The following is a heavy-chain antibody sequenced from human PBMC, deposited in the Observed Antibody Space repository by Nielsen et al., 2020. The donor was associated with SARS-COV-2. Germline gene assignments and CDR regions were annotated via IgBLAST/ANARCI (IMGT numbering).Heavy chain of an antibody. D-gene: IGHD1-1*01. CDR3: AKDRSRAYNWNALGY. Sequence: GGSLRLSCAASGFTFSSYGMHWVRQAPGKGLEWVAVISYDGSNKYYADSVKGRFTISRDNSKNTLYLQMNSLRAEDTAVYYCAKDRSRAYNWNALGYWGQGTLVTVSS. J-gene: IGHJ4*02. CDR1: GFTFSSYG. V-gene: IGHV3-30*18. CDR2: ISYDGSNK.